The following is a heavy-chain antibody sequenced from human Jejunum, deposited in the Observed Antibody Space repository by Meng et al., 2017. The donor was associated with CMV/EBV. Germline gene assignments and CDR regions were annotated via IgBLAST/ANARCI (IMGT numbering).Heavy chain of an antibody. CDR2: IKSKADGGTT. D-gene: IGHD1-26*01. CDR3: RGGSQN. CDR1: GCIFSSTW. V-gene: IGHV3-15*01. Sequence: EVYLVESGGGLVKPGGSLRLSCAASGCIFSSTWLSWVRQAPGKVLEWVGRIKSKADGGTTDYVAPVKGRFTISRDDSKNTLYLEKTSLKTEDTAVYYCRGGSQNWGQGTLVTVAS. J-gene: IGHJ1*01.